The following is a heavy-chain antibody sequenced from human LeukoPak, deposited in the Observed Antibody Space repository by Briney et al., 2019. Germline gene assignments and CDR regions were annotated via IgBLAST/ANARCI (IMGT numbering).Heavy chain of an antibody. CDR2: ISSSSSYI. CDR3: ARDIAGYSYGPNYFDY. J-gene: IGHJ4*02. V-gene: IGHV3-21*01. Sequence: GGSLRLSCAASGFTFSSYSMDWVRQAPGKELEWVSSISSSSSYIYYADSVKGRFTISRDNAKNSLYLQMNSLRAEDTAVYYCARDIAGYSYGPNYFDYWGQGTLVTVSS. D-gene: IGHD5-18*01. CDR1: GFTFSSYS.